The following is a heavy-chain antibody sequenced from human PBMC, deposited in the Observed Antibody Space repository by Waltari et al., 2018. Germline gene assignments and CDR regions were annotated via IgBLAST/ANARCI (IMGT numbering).Heavy chain of an antibody. CDR3: ARAKLASRYYYYYYMDV. CDR1: GGSFSGYY. J-gene: IGHJ6*03. CDR2: INHSGSP. Sequence: QVQLQQWGAGLLKPSETLSLTCAVYGGSFSGYYWSWIRQPPGKGLEWLGEINHSGSPNDNPSLKSRVTISVDTSKNQFSLKLSSVTAADTAVYYCARAKLASRYYYYYYMDVWGKGTTVTVSS. D-gene: IGHD1-20*01. V-gene: IGHV4-34*01.